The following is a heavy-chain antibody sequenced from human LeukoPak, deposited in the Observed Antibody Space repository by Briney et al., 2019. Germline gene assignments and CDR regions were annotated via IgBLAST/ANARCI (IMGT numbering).Heavy chain of an antibody. V-gene: IGHV4-39*01. CDR2: MYYSGTT. D-gene: IGHD2-2*01. CDR3: ARSYCSSSTCYAVGAFDI. J-gene: IGHJ3*02. Sequence: SETLSLTCTVSGGSISTRSYYWGWIRQPPGKGLEWIGSMYYSGTTYNNPSLKSRVTISVDTSKNQVSLKLRSVTAADTAVYYCARSYCSSSTCYAVGAFDIWGQGTMVTVSS. CDR1: GGSISTRSYY.